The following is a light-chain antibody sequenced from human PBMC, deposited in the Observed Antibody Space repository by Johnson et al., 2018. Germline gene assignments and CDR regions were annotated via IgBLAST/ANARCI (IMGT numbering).Light chain of an antibody. CDR2: ENN. CDR3: GTWDRSLSAGNV. CDR1: SSNIGNNY. V-gene: IGLV1-51*02. J-gene: IGLJ1*01. Sequence: QSVLTQPPSVSAAPGQKVTISCSGSSSNIGNNYVSWYQQLPGTAPKLLIYENNKRPSGIPDRFSGSKSDTSATLGITGLQTGDEADYYWGTWDRSLSAGNVFGTGTKVTVL.